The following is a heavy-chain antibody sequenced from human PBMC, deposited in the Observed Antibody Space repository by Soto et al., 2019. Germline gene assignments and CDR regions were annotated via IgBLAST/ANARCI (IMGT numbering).Heavy chain of an antibody. J-gene: IGHJ4*02. Sequence: VGSLRLSCAASGFTFNTFGMHWVRQAPGKGLEWVAVISYDGSDKYYSDSVRGRFTISRDNSMNTLYLQMNSLRTEDTAVYYCAKSPNFYCSSYHCYKYYFDYWGQGTLVTVSS. CDR1: GFTFNTFG. CDR2: ISYDGSDK. CDR3: AKSPNFYCSSYHCYKYYFDY. D-gene: IGHD2-2*01. V-gene: IGHV3-30*18.